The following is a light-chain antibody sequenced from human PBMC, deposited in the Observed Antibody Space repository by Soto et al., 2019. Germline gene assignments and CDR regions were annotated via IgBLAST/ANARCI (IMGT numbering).Light chain of an antibody. Sequence: EKGLRSCPAALSVTPGERVTLSCRASQSVSSRLAWYHQKPGQSPRLLIYGASTRATGIPARFSGSGSGTEFTLTISSLQSEDFGLYFCHQYNNFWTSGQATKVDIK. CDR2: GAS. CDR1: QSVSSR. CDR3: HQYNNFWT. J-gene: IGKJ1*01. V-gene: IGKV3-15*01.